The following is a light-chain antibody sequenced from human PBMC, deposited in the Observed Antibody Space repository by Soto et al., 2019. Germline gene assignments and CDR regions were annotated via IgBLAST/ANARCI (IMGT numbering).Light chain of an antibody. CDR2: DNN. Sequence: QSVLTQPPSVSAAPGQKVTISCSGSSSNIGTNYVSWYQQLPGTVPTLLIYDNNKRPSGIPDRFSASKSGTSATRDITGLQIGDEADYYCETWDDSLPGAVFGGGTKVTVL. CDR1: SSNIGTNY. V-gene: IGLV1-51*01. CDR3: ETWDDSLPGAV. J-gene: IGLJ2*01.